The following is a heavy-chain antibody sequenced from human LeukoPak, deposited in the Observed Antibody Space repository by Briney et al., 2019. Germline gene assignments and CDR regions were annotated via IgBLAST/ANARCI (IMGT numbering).Heavy chain of an antibody. J-gene: IGHJ4*02. CDR2: IYYSGST. D-gene: IGHD5-12*01. V-gene: IGHV4-59*01. Sequence: SETPSLTCTVSGGSISGYYWSWIRQPPGKGLEWIGYIYYSGSTKYNPSLKSRVTTSVDTSKNQFSLRLSSVTAADTAVYYCARGYSGYDPTYFDSWGQGTLVTVSS. CDR3: ARGYSGYDPTYFDS. CDR1: GGSISGYY.